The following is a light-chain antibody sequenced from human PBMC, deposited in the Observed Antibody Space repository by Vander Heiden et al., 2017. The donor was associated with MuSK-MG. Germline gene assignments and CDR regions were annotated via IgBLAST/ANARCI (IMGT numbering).Light chain of an antibody. CDR3: AAWDNSLNGWV. CDR1: SSNIGSNT. Sequence: LTHPHSASGTPGQRVTSSGSGSSSNIGSNTVNWYQQLPGTAPKLLIYSNNQRPSGVPDRFSGSKSGTSASLAISGLQSEDEADYYCAAWDNSLNGWVFGGGTKLTVL. CDR2: SNN. J-gene: IGLJ3*02. V-gene: IGLV1-44*01.